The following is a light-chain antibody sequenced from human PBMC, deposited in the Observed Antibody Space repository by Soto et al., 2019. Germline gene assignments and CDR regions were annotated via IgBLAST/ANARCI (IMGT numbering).Light chain of an antibody. Sequence: IVLTQSPAILALSPGDRATLSCKASQSVSSSYLAWYQHKPGQAPRLLIHGASSRVTGIPVRFSGSGSGTDFTLTITRLEPEDFAVYYCQQYGSSPLTFGQGTRLEI. CDR1: QSVSSSY. V-gene: IGKV3-20*01. J-gene: IGKJ5*01. CDR3: QQYGSSPLT. CDR2: GAS.